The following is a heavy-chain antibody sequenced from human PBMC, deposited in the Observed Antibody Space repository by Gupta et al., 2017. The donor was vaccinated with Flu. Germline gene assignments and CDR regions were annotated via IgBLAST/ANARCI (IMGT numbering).Heavy chain of an antibody. Sequence: EVQLVESGGGLVQPGGSLRLSCAASGFTFSSYEMNWVRQAPGKGLEWVSYISSSGSTIYYADSVKGRFTISRDNAKNSLYLQMNSLRAEDTAVYYCAREGGQQLLPYYYGMDVWGQGTTVTVSS. J-gene: IGHJ6*02. D-gene: IGHD6-13*01. CDR3: AREGGQQLLPYYYGMDV. CDR2: ISSSGSTI. V-gene: IGHV3-48*03. CDR1: GFTFSSYE.